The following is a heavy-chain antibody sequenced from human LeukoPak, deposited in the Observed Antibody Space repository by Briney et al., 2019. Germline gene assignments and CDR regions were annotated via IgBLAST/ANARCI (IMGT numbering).Heavy chain of an antibody. D-gene: IGHD1-26*01. Sequence: GGSLRLSCAASEFTFSSYSMNWVRQAPGKGLEWVAVIWYDGSNKYYADSVKGRFTISRDNSKNTLYLQMNSLRAEDTAVYYCARERRGAALGAYYYYYYGMDVWGQGTTVTVSS. CDR3: ARERRGAALGAYYYYYYGMDV. CDR1: EFTFSSYS. V-gene: IGHV3-33*08. CDR2: IWYDGSNK. J-gene: IGHJ6*02.